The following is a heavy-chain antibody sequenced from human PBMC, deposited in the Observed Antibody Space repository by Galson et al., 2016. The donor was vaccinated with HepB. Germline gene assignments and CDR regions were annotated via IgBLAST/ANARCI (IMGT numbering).Heavy chain of an antibody. CDR1: GFTFSATG. Sequence: SLRLSCAASGFTFSATGMHWVRRAPGKGLEWVAVIWHDGRDKDYADSVQGRFTVSRDNSKNTLYLQMNSLRDDDTAIYYCANAPGGCIGGLCYKDWYFDFWGRGTLVAVSP. CDR3: ANAPGGCIGGLCYKDWYFDF. V-gene: IGHV3-33*06. D-gene: IGHD2-8*01. CDR2: IWHDGRDK. J-gene: IGHJ2*01.